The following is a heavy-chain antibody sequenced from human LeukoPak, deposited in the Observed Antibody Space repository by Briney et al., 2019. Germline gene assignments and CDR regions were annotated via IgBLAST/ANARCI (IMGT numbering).Heavy chain of an antibody. J-gene: IGHJ6*02. CDR3: VRFENDYYYGMDV. D-gene: IGHD3-16*01. CDR2: INPNSGGT. V-gene: IGHV1-2*06. CDR1: GYTFTGYY. Sequence: ASVKVSCKASGYTFTGYYMHWVRQAPGQGLEWMGRINPNSGGTNYAQKFQGRVTMTRDTSIGTAYMELSRLRPDDTAVYYCVRFENDYYYGMDVWGQGTTVTVSS.